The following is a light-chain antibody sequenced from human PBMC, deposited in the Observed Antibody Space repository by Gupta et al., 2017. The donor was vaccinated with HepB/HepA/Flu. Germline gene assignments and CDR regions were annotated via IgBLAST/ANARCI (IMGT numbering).Light chain of an antibody. CDR1: QSVSSY. Sequence: EIVLTQSPATLSLSPGERATLSCRASQSVSSYLAWYQQKPGQAPRLLIYDAPNRATGIPARFSGSGSETDTLTISSLEPEDFAVYYCQQRSNWPPFTFGPGTKVDIK. CDR2: DAP. J-gene: IGKJ3*01. CDR3: QQRSNWPPFT. V-gene: IGKV3-11*01.